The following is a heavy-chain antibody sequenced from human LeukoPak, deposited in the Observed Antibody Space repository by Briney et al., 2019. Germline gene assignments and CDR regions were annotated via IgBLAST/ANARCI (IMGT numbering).Heavy chain of an antibody. CDR3: AGGRTGDDDAFDI. CDR2: IYHSGST. V-gene: IGHV4-4*02. J-gene: IGHJ3*02. D-gene: IGHD7-27*01. CDR1: GGSISSSNW. Sequence: PSGTLSLTCAVSGGSISSSNWWSWVRQPPGKGLEWIGEIYHSGSTHYNPSLKSRVTISIDKSKNQFSLKLTSVTAADTAVYYCAGGRTGDDDAFDIWGLGTMVTVSS.